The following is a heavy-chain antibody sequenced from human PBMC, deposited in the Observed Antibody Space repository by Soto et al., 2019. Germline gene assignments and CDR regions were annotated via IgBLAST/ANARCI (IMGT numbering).Heavy chain of an antibody. V-gene: IGHV1-45*02. CDR3: ARSALDDDGYHYLDS. J-gene: IGHJ5*01. CDR2: IIPYNGNT. CDR1: GYIFTYRY. D-gene: IGHD5-18*01. Sequence: SVKVSCKASGYIFTYRYLYWVRQAPGQALEWMGWIIPYNGNTNYAQKFQDRFSITRESSLSTVYMERRSLRSDDTGMYYCARSALDDDGYHYLDSWRQGTLVTVSS.